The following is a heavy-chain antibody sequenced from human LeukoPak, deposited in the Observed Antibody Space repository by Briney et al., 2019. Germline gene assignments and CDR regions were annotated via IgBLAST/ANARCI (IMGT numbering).Heavy chain of an antibody. CDR3: ARTSGYPYADY. Sequence: SETLSLTCTVSGGSISSYYWSCIRQPPGKGLEWIGYIYYSGSTNYNPSLKSRVTISVDTSKNQFSLKLSSVTAADTAVYYCARTSGYPYADYWGQGTLVTVSS. J-gene: IGHJ4*02. CDR1: GGSISSYY. D-gene: IGHD3-22*01. CDR2: IYYSGST. V-gene: IGHV4-59*01.